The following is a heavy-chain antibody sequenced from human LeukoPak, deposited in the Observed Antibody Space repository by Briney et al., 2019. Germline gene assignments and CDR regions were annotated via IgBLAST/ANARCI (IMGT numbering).Heavy chain of an antibody. CDR3: ARRSDYFDC. CDR1: GFTFSSYA. Sequence: PGGSLRLSCAASGFTFSSYAMSWVRQAPGKGLEWVSGICGGGGTYSADSVKGRFTISRDNSKNTLYPQMNSLRAEDTAVYYCARRSDYFDCWGQGTLGTVSS. CDR2: ICGGGGT. D-gene: IGHD3-3*01. J-gene: IGHJ4*02. V-gene: IGHV3-23*01.